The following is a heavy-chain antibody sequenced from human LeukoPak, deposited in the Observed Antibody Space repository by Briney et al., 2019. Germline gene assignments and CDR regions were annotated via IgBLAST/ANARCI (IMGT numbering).Heavy chain of an antibody. D-gene: IGHD4-23*01. CDR1: GFTFSSYA. Sequence: GGSLRLSCAASGFTFSSYAMSWVRQAPGKGLDWVSAISGSGGNTYYADSVKGRFTTSRDNSKNTLYLQMNSLRAEDTAVYYCAKDQYGGNPQYYFDYWGQGTLVTVSS. CDR2: ISGSGGNT. V-gene: IGHV3-23*01. CDR3: AKDQYGGNPQYYFDY. J-gene: IGHJ4*02.